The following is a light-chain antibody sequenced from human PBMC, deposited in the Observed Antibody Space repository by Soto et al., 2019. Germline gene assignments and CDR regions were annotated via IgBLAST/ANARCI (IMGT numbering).Light chain of an antibody. V-gene: IGLV2-11*01. CDR2: DVS. CDR1: SNDVGAYNY. CDR3: GTWDSSLSAYV. J-gene: IGLJ1*01. Sequence: QSALTQPRSVSGSPGQSVIISCAGTSNDVGAYNYVSWYQQHPGKAPKLVIYDVSKRPSGVPARFSGSKSGNTASLTISGLQADDEADYFCGTWDSSLSAYVFGTGTKVTVL.